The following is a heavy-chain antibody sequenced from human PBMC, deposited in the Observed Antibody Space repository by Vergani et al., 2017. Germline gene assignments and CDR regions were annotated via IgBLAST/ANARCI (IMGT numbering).Heavy chain of an antibody. D-gene: IGHD6-19*01. CDR3: ARLRIAVAGTPYYYYYYGMDV. CDR2: IYPGDSDT. Sequence: VQLVQSGAEVKKPGSSVKISCKGSGYSFTSYWIGWVRQMPGKGLEWMGIIYPGDSDTRYSPSFQGQVTISADKSISTAYLQWSSLKASDTAMYYCARLRIAVAGTPYYYYYYGMDVWGQGTTVTVSS. CDR1: GYSFTSYW. J-gene: IGHJ6*02. V-gene: IGHV5-51*01.